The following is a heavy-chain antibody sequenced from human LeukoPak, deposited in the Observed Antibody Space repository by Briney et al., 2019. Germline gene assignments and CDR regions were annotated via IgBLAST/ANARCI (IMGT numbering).Heavy chain of an antibody. CDR3: ARGLAHYYDSSAYFLDY. CDR1: GFTFSSYA. CDR2: ISYDGSNK. D-gene: IGHD3-22*01. V-gene: IGHV3-30*04. Sequence: GGSLRLSCAASGFTFSSYAMHWVRQAPGKGLEWVAVISYDGSNKYYADSVKGRFTISIDNSKNTLYLQMNSLRAEDTAVYYCARGLAHYYDSSAYFLDYWGQGTLVTVSS. J-gene: IGHJ4*02.